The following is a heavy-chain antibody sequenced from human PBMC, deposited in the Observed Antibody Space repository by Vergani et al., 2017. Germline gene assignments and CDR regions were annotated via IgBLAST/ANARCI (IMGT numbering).Heavy chain of an antibody. CDR1: GYSFTNYW. Sequence: EVQLVQSGAEVKKPGESLKISCTGSGYSFTNYWIGWVRQMPGKGLEWMGIIYPGDSDTRYSPSFQGQVTISADKSISTAYLQWSSLKASDTAMYYCARQSTGYCSGGSCYGRSYFDYWGQGTLVTVSS. CDR2: IYPGDSDT. J-gene: IGHJ4*02. V-gene: IGHV5-51*01. D-gene: IGHD2-15*01. CDR3: ARQSTGYCSGGSCYGRSYFDY.